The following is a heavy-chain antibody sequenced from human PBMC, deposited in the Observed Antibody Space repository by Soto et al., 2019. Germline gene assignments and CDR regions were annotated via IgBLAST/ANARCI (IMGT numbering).Heavy chain of an antibody. J-gene: IGHJ6*02. D-gene: IGHD2-2*01. V-gene: IGHV3-7*01. CDR2: IKQDGSEK. CDR3: ARDPNIVLVPAALRSYYSCYGMDV. Sequence: PGGSLRLSCAASGFTFSSYWMSWVRQAPGKGLEWVANIKQDGSEKYYVDSVKGRFTISRDNAKNSLYLQMNSLRAEDTAVYYCARDPNIVLVPAALRSYYSCYGMDVWGQGTTVTVSS. CDR1: GFTFSSYW.